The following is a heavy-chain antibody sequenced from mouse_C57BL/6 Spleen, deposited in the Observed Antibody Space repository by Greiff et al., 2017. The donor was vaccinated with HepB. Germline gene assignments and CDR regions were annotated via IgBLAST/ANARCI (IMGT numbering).Heavy chain of an antibody. J-gene: IGHJ4*01. V-gene: IGHV5-6*01. CDR2: ISSGGSYT. CDR1: GFTFSSYG. Sequence: EVQGVESGGDLVKPGGSLKLSCAASGFTFSSYGMSWVRQTPDKRLEWVATISSGGSYTYYPDSVKGRFTLSRDNAMNTLYLQMSSLKSEDTAMYYCASHYDYDGYYAMDYWGQGTSVTVSS. CDR3: ASHYDYDGYYAMDY. D-gene: IGHD2-4*01.